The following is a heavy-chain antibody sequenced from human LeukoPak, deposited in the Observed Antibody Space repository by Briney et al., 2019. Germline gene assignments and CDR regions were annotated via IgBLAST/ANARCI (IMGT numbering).Heavy chain of an antibody. V-gene: IGHV3-74*01. Sequence: GGSLRLSCAASGFTFSSYWMHWVRQVPGKGLVWVSRINSGGSSTSHADSVKGRCTISRDNAKNTLYMQMNSLRAEDTAVYYCARGGDYPFDYWGQGTLVTVSS. CDR1: GFTFSSYW. D-gene: IGHD4-17*01. CDR2: INSGGSST. J-gene: IGHJ4*02. CDR3: ARGGDYPFDY.